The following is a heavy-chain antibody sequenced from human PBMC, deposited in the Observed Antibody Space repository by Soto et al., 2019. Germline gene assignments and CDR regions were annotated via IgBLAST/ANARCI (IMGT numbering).Heavy chain of an antibody. J-gene: IGHJ4*02. CDR2: ISGSDGST. CDR1: GFICRSYS. D-gene: IGHD2-15*01. Sequence: GGSLRLFYAASGFICRSYSMSSVPLAPGKGLEWVSTISGSDGSTYYADSVQGRFTISRDNSKNTLSLQMNSLRGEDTAVYYCAKDRFCSGGSCYTDYWGQGTLVTVSS. CDR3: AKDRFCSGGSCYTDY. V-gene: IGHV3-23*01.